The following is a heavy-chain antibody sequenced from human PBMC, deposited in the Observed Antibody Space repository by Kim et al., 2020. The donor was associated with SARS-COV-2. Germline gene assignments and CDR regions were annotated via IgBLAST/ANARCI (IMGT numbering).Heavy chain of an antibody. CDR1: GFTFSSYG. CDR3: AKGKPRSPVDTALADYYYYGMDV. D-gene: IGHD5-18*01. CDR2: ISYDGSNK. V-gene: IGHV3-30*18. Sequence: GGSLRLSCAASGFTFSSYGMHWVRQAPGKGLEWVAVISYDGSNKYYADSVKGRFTISRDNSKNTLYLQMNSLRAEDTAVYYCAKGKPRSPVDTALADYYYYGMDVWGQGTTVTVSS. J-gene: IGHJ6*02.